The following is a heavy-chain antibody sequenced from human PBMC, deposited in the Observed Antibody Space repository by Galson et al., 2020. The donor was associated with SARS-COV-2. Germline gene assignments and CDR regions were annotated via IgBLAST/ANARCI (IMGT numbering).Heavy chain of an antibody. Sequence: GESLKISCAASGFTFSSYATHWVRQAPGKGLEWVAVISYDGSNKYYADSVKGRFTISRDNSKNTLYLQMNSLRAEDTAVYYCASQLLWFGDPLYYWGQGTLVTVSS. J-gene: IGHJ4*02. CDR2: ISYDGSNK. V-gene: IGHV3-30*04. CDR3: ASQLLWFGDPLYY. CDR1: GFTFSSYA. D-gene: IGHD3-10*01.